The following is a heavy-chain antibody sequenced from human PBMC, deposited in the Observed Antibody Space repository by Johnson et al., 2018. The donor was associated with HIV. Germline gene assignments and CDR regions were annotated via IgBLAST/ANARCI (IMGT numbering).Heavy chain of an antibody. V-gene: IGHV3-30-3*01. CDR1: GFTFSSYA. J-gene: IGHJ3*02. Sequence: QVQLVESGGGLVQPGGSLRLSCAASGFTFSSYAMHWVRQAPGKGLEWVAVISYDGSNKYYADSVKGRFTISRDNSKNTLYLQMNSLRAEDTALYYCARVKWGTGCVCSALGAFDIWGQGTMVTVSS. D-gene: IGHD2-8*02. CDR3: ARVKWGTGCVCSALGAFDI. CDR2: ISYDGSNK.